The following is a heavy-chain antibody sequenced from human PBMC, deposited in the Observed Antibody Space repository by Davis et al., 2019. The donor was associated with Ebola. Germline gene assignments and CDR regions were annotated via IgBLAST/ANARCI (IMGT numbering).Heavy chain of an antibody. CDR3: ARSTSSSSPFDYYYGLVL. Sequence: PSETLSLTCTVSGGSIRRYYWSWIRQPPGKGLEWIGYIYYSGSTNYNPSLKSRVTISVDTSKNQFSLKLSSVTAADTAVYYCARSTSSSSPFDYYYGLVLCGPPPPFPVSS. CDR2: IYYSGST. J-gene: IGHJ6*02. V-gene: IGHV4-59*01. CDR1: GGSIRRYY. D-gene: IGHD6-13*01.